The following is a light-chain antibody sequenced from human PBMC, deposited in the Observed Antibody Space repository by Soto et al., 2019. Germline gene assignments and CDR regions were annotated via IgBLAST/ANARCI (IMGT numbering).Light chain of an antibody. J-gene: IGLJ1*01. CDR1: SSDVGGYNY. V-gene: IGLV2-11*01. Sequence: QSALTQPRSVSGSPGKSVTISCTGTSSDVGGYNYVSWYQQHPGKAPKLMIYDVSKRPSGVPDRFSGSKSGNTASLTISGLQAEDEADYYCCSYAGSYTHDFGTETKLTAL. CDR3: CSYAGSYTHD. CDR2: DVS.